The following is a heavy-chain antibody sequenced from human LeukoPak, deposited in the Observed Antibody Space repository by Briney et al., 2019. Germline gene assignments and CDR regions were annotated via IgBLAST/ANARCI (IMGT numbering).Heavy chain of an antibody. CDR3: ANEPVLYYYGSGSSN. Sequence: SETLSLTCTVSGGSISSSTYYWGWIRQPPGKGLEWIGSIYYSGSTYYNPSLKSRVTISVDTSKNQFSLKLSSVTAADTAVYYCANEPVLYYYGSGSSNWGQGTLVTVSS. J-gene: IGHJ4*02. CDR2: IYYSGST. D-gene: IGHD3-10*01. CDR1: GGSISSSTYY. V-gene: IGHV4-39*07.